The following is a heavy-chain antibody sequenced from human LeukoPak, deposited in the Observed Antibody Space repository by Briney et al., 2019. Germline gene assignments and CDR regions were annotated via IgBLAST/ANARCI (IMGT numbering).Heavy chain of an antibody. J-gene: IGHJ6*02. D-gene: IGHD2-15*01. CDR3: ARVGYCSGDNCFFYYYGMDV. V-gene: IGHV3-30*02. Sequence: PGGSLRLSCAASGFTFSSYGMHWVRQAPGKGLEWVAFIRYDGSNKYYADSVKGRFTISRDNAKNSLSLQMNNLRADDAAVYYCARVGYCSGDNCFFYYYGMDVWGQGTTVTVSS. CDR1: GFTFSSYG. CDR2: IRYDGSNK.